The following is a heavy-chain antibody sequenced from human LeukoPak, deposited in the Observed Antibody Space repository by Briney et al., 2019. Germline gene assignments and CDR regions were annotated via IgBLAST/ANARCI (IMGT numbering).Heavy chain of an antibody. CDR3: ARVPTERYYYDSSGYYNYYYYMDV. CDR2: ISAYNGNT. D-gene: IGHD3-22*01. CDR1: GYTFTSYG. V-gene: IGHV1-18*01. J-gene: IGHJ6*03. Sequence: ASVKVSRKASGYTFTSYGISWVRQAPGQGLEWMGWISAYNGNTNYAQKLQGRVTMTTDTSTSTAYMELRSLRSDDTAVYYCARVPTERYYYDSSGYYNYYYYMDVWGKGTTVTVSS.